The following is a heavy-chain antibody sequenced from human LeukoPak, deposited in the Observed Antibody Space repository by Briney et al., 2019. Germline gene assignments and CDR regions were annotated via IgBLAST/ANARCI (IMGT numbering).Heavy chain of an antibody. D-gene: IGHD1-26*01. Sequence: GGSLRLSCAASGFTFSSCSMKWVRQAPGKALEWVSSISGSSYHIYYADSVKGRFTISRDNANNLLYLQMNSLRAEDTAVYYCASGTIVGARGADNWGQGTLVTVSS. J-gene: IGHJ4*02. CDR2: ISGSSYHI. V-gene: IGHV3-21*01. CDR1: GFTFSSCS. CDR3: ASGTIVGARGADN.